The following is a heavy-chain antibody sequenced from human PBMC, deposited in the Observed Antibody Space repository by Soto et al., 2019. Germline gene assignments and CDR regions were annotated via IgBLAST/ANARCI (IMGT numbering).Heavy chain of an antibody. J-gene: IGHJ6*03. CDR2: IIPILGIA. CDR3: ARETLRYFGWPPPMDV. Sequence: QVQLVQSGAEVKKPGSSVKVSCKASGGTFSSYTISWVRQAPGQGLEWMGRIIPILGIANYAQKFQGRVTITADKSTSTAYMELSSVRSEDTAVYYCARETLRYFGWPPPMDVWGKGTTVTVSS. V-gene: IGHV1-69*08. D-gene: IGHD3-9*01. CDR1: GGTFSSYT.